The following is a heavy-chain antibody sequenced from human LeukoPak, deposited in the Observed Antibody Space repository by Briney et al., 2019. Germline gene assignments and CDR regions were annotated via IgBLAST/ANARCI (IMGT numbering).Heavy chain of an antibody. J-gene: IGHJ6*02. CDR3: AKGVSGTYYGMDV. Sequence: GESLKISCKGSGYSFASYWIGWLRQMPGEGLEWMGIIYPADSDTRYSPSFQGQVTISADKSISTAYLQWSSLKASDTAIYYCAKGVSGTYYGMDVWGQGTTVIVS. CDR1: GYSFASYW. V-gene: IGHV5-51*01. D-gene: IGHD3-16*01. CDR2: IYPADSDT.